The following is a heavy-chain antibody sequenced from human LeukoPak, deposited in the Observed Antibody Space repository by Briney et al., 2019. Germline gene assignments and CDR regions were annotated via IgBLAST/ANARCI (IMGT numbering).Heavy chain of an antibody. CDR3: AKDRGNYYYYMDV. V-gene: IGHV3-23*01. D-gene: IGHD3-10*01. Sequence: GGSLRLSCAASGFTFSSYAMSWVRQAPGKGLGWVSAISGSGTSTYYADSVKGRFTISRDNSKNTLYLQMNSLRAEDTAVYYCAKDRGNYYYYMDVWGKGTTVTVSS. CDR2: ISGSGTST. J-gene: IGHJ6*03. CDR1: GFTFSSYA.